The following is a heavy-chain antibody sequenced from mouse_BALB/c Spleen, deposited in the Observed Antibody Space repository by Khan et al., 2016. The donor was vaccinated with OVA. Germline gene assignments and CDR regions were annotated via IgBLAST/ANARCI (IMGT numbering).Heavy chain of an antibody. CDR3: ARGDFLLRLRGMDY. CDR2: ISTYNGNT. CDR1: GDPSSDFA. Sequence: VQLQESGPAGVRLGVSGKISCKGFGDPSSDFAMHWVKQSHAKSLEWIGVISTYNGNTHYNQQFKGKATMTVAKSSSTAYMELARLTSEDSAIYYCARGDFLLRLRGMDYWGQGTSVTVSS. J-gene: IGHJ4*01. D-gene: IGHD1-1*01. V-gene: IGHV1S137*01.